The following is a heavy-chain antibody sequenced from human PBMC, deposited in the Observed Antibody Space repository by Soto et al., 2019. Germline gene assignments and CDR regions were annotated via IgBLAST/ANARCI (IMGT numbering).Heavy chain of an antibody. CDR1: GGSISSGYYY. J-gene: IGHJ6*02. Sequence: SETLSLTCSVSGGSISSGYYYWSWIRQPPGKGLEWIGSIYYNGNTYYNPSLKSRLIISIDTSKNQFSLMVGSVTAADAAVYYCASSSLYGFDVWGQGTTVTVSS. CDR2: IYYNGNT. V-gene: IGHV4-30-4*01. CDR3: ASSSLYGFDV.